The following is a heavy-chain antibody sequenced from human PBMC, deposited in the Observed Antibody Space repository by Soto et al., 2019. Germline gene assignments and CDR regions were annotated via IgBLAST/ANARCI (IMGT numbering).Heavy chain of an antibody. CDR1: GFTFSSYA. Sequence: GGSLRLSCAASGFTFSSYAMSWVRQAPGKGLEWVSAISGSGGSTYYADSVKGRFTISRDNSKNTLYLQMNSLRAEDTAVYYCAKVPRGDYYDSSGYWWFDPWGQGTLVTVSS. V-gene: IGHV3-23*01. J-gene: IGHJ5*02. CDR3: AKVPRGDYYDSSGYWWFDP. D-gene: IGHD3-22*01. CDR2: ISGSGGST.